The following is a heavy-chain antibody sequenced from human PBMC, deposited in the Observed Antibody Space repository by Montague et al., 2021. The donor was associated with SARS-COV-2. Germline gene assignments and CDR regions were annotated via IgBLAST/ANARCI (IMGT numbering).Heavy chain of an antibody. V-gene: IGHV4-59*02. J-gene: IGHJ4*02. CDR2: IYDSGST. CDR1: GRSVRSYY. CDR3: ARENTVTTFGGPYYIDS. Sequence: SETLSLTCIVSGRSVRSYYWSWIRQPPGPGLEWIWYIYDSGSTNYNPYLTSKITISVDTSKTQFSLKLSSVTAADTAVYYCARENTVTTFGGPYYIDSWGQGTLVTVSA. D-gene: IGHD4-17*01.